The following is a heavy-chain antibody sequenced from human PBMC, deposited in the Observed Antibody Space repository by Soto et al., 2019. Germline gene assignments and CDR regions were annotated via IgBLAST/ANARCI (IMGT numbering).Heavy chain of an antibody. CDR2: VFSSVSA. CDR3: ARDGMTTGDT. CDR1: GVSVRSYT. D-gene: IGHD2-21*02. V-gene: IGHV4-4*07. Sequence: SETLSLTCIVSGVSVRSYTWSWVRQPANKGLEWIGRVFSSVSATYNPSLKSRVSISMDTPENRISLKLDSVTAADAGVYFCARDGMTTGDTWGPGTLVTV. J-gene: IGHJ4*02.